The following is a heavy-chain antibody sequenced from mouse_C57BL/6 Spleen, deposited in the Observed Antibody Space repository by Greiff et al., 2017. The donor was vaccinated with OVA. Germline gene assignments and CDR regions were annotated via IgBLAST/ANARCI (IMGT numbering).Heavy chain of an antibody. Sequence: VQLQQPGAELVRPGSSVKLSCKASGYTFTSYWMHWVKQRPIQGLEWIGNIDPSDSETHYNQKFKDKATLTVDKSSSTAYMQLSSLTSEDSAVEYCAREVYDGYYGFAYWGQGTLVTVSA. V-gene: IGHV1-52*01. J-gene: IGHJ3*01. D-gene: IGHD2-3*01. CDR2: IDPSDSET. CDR1: GYTFTSYW. CDR3: AREVYDGYYGFAY.